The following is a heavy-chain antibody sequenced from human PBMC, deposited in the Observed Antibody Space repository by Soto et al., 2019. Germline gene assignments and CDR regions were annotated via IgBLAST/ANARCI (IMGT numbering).Heavy chain of an antibody. D-gene: IGHD2-8*01. CDR2: INHSGST. Sequence: SETLSLTCAVYGGSFSGYYWSWIRQPPGKGLEWIGEINHSGSTNYNPSLKGRVTISVDTSKNQFSLKLSSVTAADTAVYYCARAGYCTNGVCYIGRAFDYWGQGTLVTVSS. CDR1: GGSFSGYY. J-gene: IGHJ4*02. CDR3: ARAGYCTNGVCYIGRAFDY. V-gene: IGHV4-34*01.